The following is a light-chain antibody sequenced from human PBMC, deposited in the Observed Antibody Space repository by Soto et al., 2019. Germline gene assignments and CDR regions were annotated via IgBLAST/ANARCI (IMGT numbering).Light chain of an antibody. V-gene: IGLV1-40*01. CDR3: QSYDTSLSGSV. Sequence: QAVVTQPPSVSGAPGQKVTISCTGSGSNLGAKYAVHWYQQLPGTAPKLLIYDNINRPSGVPDRFSGSKSDTSASLAITGLQAEDEVDYYCQSYDTSLSGSVFGGGTKLTVL. J-gene: IGLJ3*02. CDR2: DNI. CDR1: GSNLGAKYA.